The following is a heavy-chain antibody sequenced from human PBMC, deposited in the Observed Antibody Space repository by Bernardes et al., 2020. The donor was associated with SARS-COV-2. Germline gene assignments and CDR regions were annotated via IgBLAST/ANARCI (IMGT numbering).Heavy chain of an antibody. CDR2: IYWDNDK. CDR1: GFSLTSDGEA. V-gene: IGHV2-5*02. Sequence: SGPTLVKPTQTLTLTCSFSGFSLTSDGEAVGWVRQPPGKALEWLALIYWDNDKRYRPSLKSRLTITKDTSKNQVVLRVTNMDPLDTATYYCVHRLQGWDFDYWGQGALVTVSS. J-gene: IGHJ4*02. CDR3: VHRLQGWDFDY. D-gene: IGHD1-1*01.